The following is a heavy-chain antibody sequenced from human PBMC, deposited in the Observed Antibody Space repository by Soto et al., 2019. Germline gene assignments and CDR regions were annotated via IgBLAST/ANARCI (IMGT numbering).Heavy chain of an antibody. CDR1: GGSISSYY. CDR2: IYYSGST. CDR3: ARDGFGLDV. J-gene: IGHJ6*04. Sequence: QVQLQESGPGLVKPSETLSLTCTVSGGSISSYYWSWIRQPPGKGLEWIGYIYYSGSTNYNPSLKIRVTISVDTSKNQFSLKLSSVTAADTAVYYCARDGFGLDVWGKGTTVTVSS. V-gene: IGHV4-59*01.